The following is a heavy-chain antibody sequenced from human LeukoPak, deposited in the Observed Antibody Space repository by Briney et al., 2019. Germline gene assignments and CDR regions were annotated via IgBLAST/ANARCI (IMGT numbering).Heavy chain of an antibody. V-gene: IGHV1-2*02. CDR2: INPNSGGT. Sequence: ASMKVSCKASGYTFTGYYIHWVRQAPGQGLEWMGWINPNSGGTNYAQNFQGRVTMTRDTSISTAYMELSRLRSDDTAVYYCARGLYSGYVAKGHDAFDIRGQGTMVTVSS. CDR1: GYTFTGYY. J-gene: IGHJ3*02. CDR3: ARGLYSGYVAKGHDAFDI. D-gene: IGHD5-12*01.